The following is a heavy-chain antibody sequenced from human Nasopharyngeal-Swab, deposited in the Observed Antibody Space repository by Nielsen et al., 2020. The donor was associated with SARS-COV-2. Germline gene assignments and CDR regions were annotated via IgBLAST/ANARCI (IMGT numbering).Heavy chain of an antibody. V-gene: IGHV3-43*02. J-gene: IGHJ4*02. CDR2: ISGDGGST. CDR1: GFPFDDYA. D-gene: IGHD3-9*01. Sequence: LSLTCAASGFPFDDYAMHWVRQAPGKGLEWVSLISGDGGSTYYADSVKGRFTVSRDNSKNSLYLQMNSLRTEDTALDYCAKGISQYYDIFPVPGAFDYWGQGTLVTVSS. CDR3: AKGISQYYDIFPVPGAFDY.